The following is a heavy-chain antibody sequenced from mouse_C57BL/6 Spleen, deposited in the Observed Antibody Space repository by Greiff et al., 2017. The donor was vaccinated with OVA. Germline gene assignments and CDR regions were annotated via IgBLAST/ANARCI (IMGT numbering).Heavy chain of an antibody. Sequence: DVMLVESGGGLVKPGGSLKLSCAASGFTFSSYAMSWVRQTPEKRLEWVATISDGGSYTYYPDNVKGRFTISRDNAKNNLYLQMSHLKSEDTAMYYCARGNWPGFAYWGQGTLVTVSA. V-gene: IGHV5-4*03. CDR3: ARGNWPGFAY. D-gene: IGHD4-1*02. CDR2: ISDGGSYT. CDR1: GFTFSSYA. J-gene: IGHJ3*01.